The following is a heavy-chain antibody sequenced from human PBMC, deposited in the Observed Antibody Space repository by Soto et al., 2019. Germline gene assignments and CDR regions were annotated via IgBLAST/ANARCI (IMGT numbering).Heavy chain of an antibody. CDR1: GYTFTSYY. CDR3: ARGGGTSSSSEGHYCGMDV. J-gene: IGHJ6*02. Sequence: QVQLVQSGAEVKKPGASVKVSCKASGYTFTSYYMHWVRQAPGQGLEWMGIIKPSGGSTSYAQKFQGRVTMTRDTSTSTVDMGLSSLRSEDTAVYYCARGGGTSSSSEGHYCGMDVWGQGTTVTVSS. CDR2: IKPSGGST. V-gene: IGHV1-46*01. D-gene: IGHD6-6*01.